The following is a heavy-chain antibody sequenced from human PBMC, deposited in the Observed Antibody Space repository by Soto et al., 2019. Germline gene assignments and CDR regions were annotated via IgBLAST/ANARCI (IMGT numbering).Heavy chain of an antibody. CDR2: MHHGGNP. J-gene: IGHJ5*02. Sequence: SETLSLTCAVSGDSITNNNWWTWLRQSPGKGLEWIGEMHHGGNPDYDPSLRSRVTISVDKSKNQFSLHLSSVTAADSAVYYCARTSGGTYSFDPWGQGTLVTVSS. CDR3: ARTSGGTYSFDP. CDR1: GDSITNNNW. D-gene: IGHD3-10*01. V-gene: IGHV4-4*02.